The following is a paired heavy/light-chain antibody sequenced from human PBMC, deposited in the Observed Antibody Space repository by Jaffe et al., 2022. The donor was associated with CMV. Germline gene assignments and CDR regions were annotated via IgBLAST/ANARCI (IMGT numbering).Heavy chain of an antibody. CDR1: GGSISSYY. V-gene: IGHV4-59*01. CDR3: ARYCADVEMATSPYSGSYPFDY. CDR2: IYYSGST. J-gene: IGHJ4*02. D-gene: IGHD1-26*01. Sequence: QVQLQESGPGLVKPSETLSLTCTVSGGSISSYYWSWIRQPPGKGLEWIGYIYYSGSTNYNPSLKSRVTISVDTSKNQFSLKLSSVTAADTAVYYCARYCADVEMATSPYSGSYPFDYWGQGTLVTVSS.
Light chain of an antibody. CDR2: AAS. V-gene: IGKV1-39*01. CDR1: QSISSY. Sequence: DIQMTQSPSSLSASVGDRVTITCRASQSISSYLNWYQQKPGKAPKLLIYAASSLQSGVPSRFSGSGSGTDFTLTISSLQPEDFATYYCQQSYSTPGFGQGTKVEIK. CDR3: QQSYSTPG. J-gene: IGKJ1*01.